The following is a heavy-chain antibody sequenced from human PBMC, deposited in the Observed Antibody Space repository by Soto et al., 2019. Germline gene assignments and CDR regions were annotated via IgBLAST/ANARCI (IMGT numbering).Heavy chain of an antibody. V-gene: IGHV3-30*03. J-gene: IGHJ4*02. Sequence: QVQLVESGGGVVQPGKSLRLSCAASGFTFSSFGMHWVRQAPGKGLEWVAGISYDGSNQYYGESLKGRITISRDDTKKVLNLVMDSLRPEDTAVYYCARERRQWAGPTDYWGQGTLVTVSS. CDR2: ISYDGSNQ. CDR3: ARERRQWAGPTDY. D-gene: IGHD1-26*01. CDR1: GFTFSSFG.